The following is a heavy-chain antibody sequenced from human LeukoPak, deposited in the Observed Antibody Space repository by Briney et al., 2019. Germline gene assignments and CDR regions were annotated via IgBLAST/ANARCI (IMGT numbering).Heavy chain of an antibody. Sequence: SETLSLTCAVSGGSISSSNWWSWVRQPPGKGLEWIGEIYHSGSTNYNPSLKSRVTISVDKSKNQFSLKLSSVTAADTAVYYCARAGPGYCSGGSCYFDYWGQGTLVTVSS. D-gene: IGHD2-15*01. CDR1: GGSISSSNW. V-gene: IGHV4-4*02. CDR2: IYHSGST. J-gene: IGHJ4*02. CDR3: ARAGPGYCSGGSCYFDY.